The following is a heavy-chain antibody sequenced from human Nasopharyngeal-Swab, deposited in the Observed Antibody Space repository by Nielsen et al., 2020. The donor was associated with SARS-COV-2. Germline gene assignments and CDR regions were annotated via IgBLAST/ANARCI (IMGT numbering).Heavy chain of an antibody. CDR3: AKDLQGAWGDRVMDV. D-gene: IGHD3-16*01. Sequence: GESLKISCAATGFTFSNYAMSWVRQAPGKGLEWVAAISGSAGGTYYADSVKGRFTISRDNSNNFLALQMSSLRAEDTAVYYCAKDLQGAWGDRVMDVWGQGTSVTVSS. J-gene: IGHJ6*02. CDR1: GFTFSNYA. CDR2: ISGSAGGT. V-gene: IGHV3-23*01.